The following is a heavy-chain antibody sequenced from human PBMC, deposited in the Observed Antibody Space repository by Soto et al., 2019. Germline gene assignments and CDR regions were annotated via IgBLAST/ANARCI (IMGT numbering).Heavy chain of an antibody. D-gene: IGHD1-26*01. CDR3: AREYSGTYFDY. J-gene: IGHJ4*02. Sequence: WSLRLSCAAAGFTFSRNWMSWVRQAPGKGLEWVANVKQDGSEKYYVDSVKGRFTISRDNAKNSLYLHMNSLRAEDTAVYYCAREYSGTYFDYWGQGTLVTVSS. CDR2: VKQDGSEK. V-gene: IGHV3-7*01. CDR1: GFTFSRNW.